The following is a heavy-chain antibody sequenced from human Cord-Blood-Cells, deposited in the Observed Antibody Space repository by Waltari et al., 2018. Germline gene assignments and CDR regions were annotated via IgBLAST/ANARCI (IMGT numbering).Heavy chain of an antibody. CDR1: GYTFTSYA. CDR3: ARGIAVADYYYYGMDV. Sequence: QVQLVQSGAEVKKPGASVKVSCKASGYTFTSYAMHWVHQAPGQRLEWMGWINAGNGNTKYSQKFQGRVTITRDTSASTAYMELSSLRSEDTAVYYCARGIAVADYYYYGMDVWGQGTTVTVSS. D-gene: IGHD6-19*01. V-gene: IGHV1-3*01. CDR2: INAGNGNT. J-gene: IGHJ6*02.